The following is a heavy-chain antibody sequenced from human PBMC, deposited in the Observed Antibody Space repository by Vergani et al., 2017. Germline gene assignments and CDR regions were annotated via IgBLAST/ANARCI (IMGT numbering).Heavy chain of an antibody. D-gene: IGHD3-22*01. CDR1: GFPFSSYA. CDR2: ISGSGGST. J-gene: IGHJ4*02. Sequence: EVQLVESGGGLVKPGGSLRLSCAASGFPFSSYAMSWVRQAPGKGLEWVSAISGSGGSTYYADSVKGRFTISRDNSKNTLYLQMNSLRAEDTAVYYCAKARMIVVVIHCFDYWGQGTLVTVSS. V-gene: IGHV3-23*04. CDR3: AKARMIVVVIHCFDY.